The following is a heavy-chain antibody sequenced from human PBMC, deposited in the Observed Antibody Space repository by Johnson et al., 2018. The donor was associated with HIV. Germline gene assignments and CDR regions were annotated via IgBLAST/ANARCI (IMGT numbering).Heavy chain of an antibody. CDR3: ASEVRGVLDI. CDR1: GFTFSSYG. CDR2: ISYDGSNK. D-gene: IGHD3-10*01. V-gene: IGHV3-30*03. J-gene: IGHJ3*02. Sequence: QVQLVESGGGVVQPGRSLRLSCSASGFTFSSYGMHWVRQAPGKGLEWVAIISYDGSNKYYRDSVKGRFTISRDNSKNTLYLQMNSLRVEDTAVYYCASEVRGVLDIWGQGTMVTVSS.